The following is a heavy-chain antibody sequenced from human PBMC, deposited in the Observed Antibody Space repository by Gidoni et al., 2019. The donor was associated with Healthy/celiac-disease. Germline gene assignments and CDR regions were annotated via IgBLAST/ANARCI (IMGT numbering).Heavy chain of an antibody. Sequence: EVQLLESGGGLVQPGGSLRLSCSASGFTFSSYAMSWVRQAPGKGLEWVSAISGSGGSTYYADSVKGRFTISRDNSKNTLYLQMNSLRAEDTAVYYCAKSSWFGELSDYWGQGTLVTVSS. J-gene: IGHJ4*02. D-gene: IGHD3-10*01. CDR1: GFTFSSYA. V-gene: IGHV3-23*01. CDR3: AKSSWFGELSDY. CDR2: ISGSGGST.